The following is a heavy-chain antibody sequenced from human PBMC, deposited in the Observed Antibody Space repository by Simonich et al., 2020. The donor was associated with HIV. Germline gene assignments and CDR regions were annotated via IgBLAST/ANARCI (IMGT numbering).Heavy chain of an antibody. CDR1: GYTFSNFG. Sequence: QVQLVQAGAEVKKPGDAVKVSCKASGYTFSNFGISWVRQAPGQGLEWMGWIRAYSITTNYATTLKGRVSMTTASSTNTAYMELRNLRSDDTAVYYCTRDPRNTAMVPFDYWGQGTLVTVSS. J-gene: IGHJ4*02. D-gene: IGHD5-18*01. CDR2: IRAYSITT. CDR3: TRDPRNTAMVPFDY. V-gene: IGHV1-18*01.